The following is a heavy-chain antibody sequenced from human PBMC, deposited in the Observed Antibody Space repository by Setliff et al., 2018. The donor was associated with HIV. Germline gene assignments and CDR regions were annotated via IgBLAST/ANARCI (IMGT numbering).Heavy chain of an antibody. CDR2: IDHSETT. D-gene: IGHD3-9*01. J-gene: IGHJ4*02. CDR1: GGSITGHS. V-gene: IGHV4-59*11. CDR3: ARTTVREFGLVIINFDQ. Sequence: PSQTLSLTCTVSGGSITGHSWSWIRQPPGKVLEWIGYIDHSETTNYNPSLKSRLSISIDTSKTQFSLNLSSVTAADTAVYYCARTTVREFGLVIINFDQWGLGTLVTVSS.